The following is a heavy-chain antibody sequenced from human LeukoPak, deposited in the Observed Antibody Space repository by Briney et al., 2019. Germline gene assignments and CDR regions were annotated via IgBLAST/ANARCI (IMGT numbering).Heavy chain of an antibody. CDR3: GSCVRKEFDP. CDR1: GGSFSGYY. Sequence: SETLSLTCAVYGGSFSGYYWIWIRQPPGKGREGIVEINHSGSTNYNPSLKSRVIISVDTSKNQFSLKLSSVTAADTAVYYCGSCVRKEFDPWGQGTLVTVSS. V-gene: IGHV4-34*01. J-gene: IGHJ5*02. CDR2: INHSGST. D-gene: IGHD2-15*01.